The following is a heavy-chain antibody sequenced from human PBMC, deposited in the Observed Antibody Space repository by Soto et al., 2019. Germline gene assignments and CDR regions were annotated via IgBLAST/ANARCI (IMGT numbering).Heavy chain of an antibody. Sequence: NATGYTFRRQSMHWVRQAPGQGLEWMGVINPSGGSTDFAQNFQGRVTMTRDTSTSTVYMELSSLSSEDTAVYYCARGSSSKDLIDAFDIWG. CDR3: ARGSSSKDLIDAFDI. CDR2: INPSGGST. V-gene: IGHV1-46*01. J-gene: IGHJ3*02. D-gene: IGHD2-15*01. CDR1: GYTFRRQS.